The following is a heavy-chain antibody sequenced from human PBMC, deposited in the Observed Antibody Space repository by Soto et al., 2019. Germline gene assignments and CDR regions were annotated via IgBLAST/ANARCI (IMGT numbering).Heavy chain of an antibody. J-gene: IGHJ6*03. CDR1: GYTFTSYG. V-gene: IGHV1-18*01. Sequence: ASVKVSCKASGYTFTSYGISWVRQAPGQGLEWMGCISAYNCNTNYAQKLQGRVTMTTDTSTSTAYMELRSLRSDDTAVYYCASCSSKPYYYYMDVWGKGTTVTVSS. CDR3: ASCSSKPYYYYMDV. CDR2: ISAYNCNT. D-gene: IGHD2-2*01.